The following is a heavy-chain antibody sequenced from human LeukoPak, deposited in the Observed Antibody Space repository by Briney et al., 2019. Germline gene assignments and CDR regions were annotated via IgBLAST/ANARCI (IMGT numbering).Heavy chain of an antibody. Sequence: SVKVSCKASGYTFTSYDINWVRQAPGQGLEWMGRIIPILGIANYAQKFQGRVTITADKSTSTAYMELSSLRSEDTAVYYCARASNSSSSGLIYWGQGTLVTVSS. J-gene: IGHJ4*02. CDR3: ARASNSSSSGLIY. D-gene: IGHD6-6*01. CDR2: IIPILGIA. V-gene: IGHV1-69*04. CDR1: GYTFTSYD.